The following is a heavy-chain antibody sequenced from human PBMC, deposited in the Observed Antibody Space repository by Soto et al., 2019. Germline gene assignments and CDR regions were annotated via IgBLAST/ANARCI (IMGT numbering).Heavy chain of an antibody. CDR1: GGSFSSYY. CDR3: ARFRDGSGSYYNNYYYYYYMDV. J-gene: IGHJ6*03. CDR2: INHSGST. Sequence: PSETLSLTCAVYGGSFSSYYWSWIRQPPGKGLKWIGEINHSGSTNYNPSLKSRVTISVDTSKNQFSLKLSSVTAADTAVYYCARFRDGSGSYYNNYYYYYYMDVWGKGTTVTVSS. V-gene: IGHV4-34*01. D-gene: IGHD3-10*01.